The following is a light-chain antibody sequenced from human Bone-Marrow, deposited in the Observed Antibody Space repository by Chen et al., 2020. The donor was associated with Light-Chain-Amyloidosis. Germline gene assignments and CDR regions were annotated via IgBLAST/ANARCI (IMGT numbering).Light chain of an antibody. CDR3: SSYTSSRAV. J-gene: IGLJ2*01. V-gene: IGLV2-14*03. Sequence: QSALTHPASVSAPPGQSITISLPGTSSDVGGYNYVSWYQHTPGKAHKLMIYDGSNRPSGVSNRFSGSKSGNTASLTISGLQAEDEADYYCSSYTSSRAVFGGGTKLTVL. CDR1: SSDVGGYNY. CDR2: DGS.